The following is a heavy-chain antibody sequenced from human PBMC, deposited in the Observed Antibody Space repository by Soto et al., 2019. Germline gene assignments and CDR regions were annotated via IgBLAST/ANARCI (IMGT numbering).Heavy chain of an antibody. J-gene: IGHJ3*01. CDR2: IYNSGST. Sequence: SETLSLTCTVSGGSISSYYWSWIRQPPGKGLEWIGRIYNSGSTNYNPSLKSRVTMSVDTSKNQFSLKLSSVPAADTAVYYCARDIRPDAFDFWGQGTMVTVSS. V-gene: IGHV4-4*07. D-gene: IGHD2-2*02. CDR3: ARDIRPDAFDF. CDR1: GGSISSYY.